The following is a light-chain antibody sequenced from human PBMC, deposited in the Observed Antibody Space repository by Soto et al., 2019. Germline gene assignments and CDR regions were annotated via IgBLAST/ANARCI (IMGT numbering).Light chain of an antibody. Sequence: QSVLTQPASVSGSPGQSITISCTGASSDIGDYNYVSWYQQHPGKAPKLMIFEVSHRPSGVSTRFSGSKSDNTASLTISGLQAEDEADYYCISYTSNSPYVFGTGTKVTVL. V-gene: IGLV2-14*01. J-gene: IGLJ1*01. CDR3: ISYTSNSPYV. CDR1: SSDIGDYNY. CDR2: EVS.